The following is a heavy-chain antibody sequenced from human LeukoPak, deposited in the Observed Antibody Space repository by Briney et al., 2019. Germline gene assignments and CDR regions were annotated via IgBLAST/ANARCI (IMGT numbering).Heavy chain of an antibody. V-gene: IGHV1-3*03. D-gene: IGHD6-13*01. CDR1: GYTFTSYA. CDR2: INAGNGNT. J-gene: IGHJ3*02. Sequence: ALVKVSCKASGYTFTSYAMHWVRQAPGQRREWMGWINAGNGNTKYSQEFQGRVTITRDASASTAYMELSSLRSEDMAVYYCARDQSSSSWYYDAFDIWGQGTMVTVSS. CDR3: ARDQSSSSWYYDAFDI.